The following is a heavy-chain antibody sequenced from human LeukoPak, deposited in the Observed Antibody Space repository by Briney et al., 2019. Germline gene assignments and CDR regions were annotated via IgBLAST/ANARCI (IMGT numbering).Heavy chain of an antibody. Sequence: PSETLSLTCTVSGGSITGDSYYWTWIRQPAGKGLEWIGEINHSGSTNYNPSLKSRVTISVDTSKNQFSLKLSSVTAADTAVYYCARGSIIWFGASTFDYWGQGTLVTVSS. CDR2: INHSGST. CDR1: GGSITGDSYY. J-gene: IGHJ4*02. CDR3: ARGSIIWFGASTFDY. D-gene: IGHD3-10*01. V-gene: IGHV4-61*10.